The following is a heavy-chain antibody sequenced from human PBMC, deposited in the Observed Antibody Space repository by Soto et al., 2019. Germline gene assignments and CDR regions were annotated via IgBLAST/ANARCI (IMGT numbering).Heavy chain of an antibody. CDR2: ISAYNGNT. CDR3: ARESRYCSGGSCYFLPGIDY. D-gene: IGHD2-15*01. Sequence: ASVKVSCKASGYTFTSYYISWVRQAPGQGLEWMGWISAYNGNTNYAQKLQGRVTITTDTSTSTAYMELSSLRSDDTAVYYCARESRYCSGGSCYFLPGIDYWGQGTLVTVSS. V-gene: IGHV1-18*01. J-gene: IGHJ4*02. CDR1: GYTFTSYY.